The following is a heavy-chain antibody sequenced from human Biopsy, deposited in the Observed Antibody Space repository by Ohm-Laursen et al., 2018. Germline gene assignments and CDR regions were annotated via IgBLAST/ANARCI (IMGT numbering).Heavy chain of an antibody. D-gene: IGHD2-2*01. J-gene: IGHJ2*01. V-gene: IGHV4-59*08. CDR1: GGSFTYYY. Sequence: GTLSLTCTVSGGSFTYYYWSWIRQPPGEGLVWIAYIDYSGSTNCDPSLKSRVNISIDTSKNQFSMRMSAVTAADTAVYYCARRRCSSTSCVDWYFDLWGRGTLVTVSS. CDR2: IDYSGST. CDR3: ARRRCSSTSCVDWYFDL.